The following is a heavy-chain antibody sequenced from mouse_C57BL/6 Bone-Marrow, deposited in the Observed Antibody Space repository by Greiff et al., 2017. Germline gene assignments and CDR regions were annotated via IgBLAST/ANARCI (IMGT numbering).Heavy chain of an antibody. Sequence: QVQLKQSGPELVKPGASVKISCKASGYAFSSSWMNWVKQRPGKGLEWIGRIYPGDGDTNYNGKFKGKATLTADKSSSTAYMQLSSLTSEDSAVYFCARAQVSYWGQGTLVTVSA. CDR3: ARAQVSY. V-gene: IGHV1-82*01. J-gene: IGHJ3*01. CDR1: GYAFSSSW. CDR2: IYPGDGDT.